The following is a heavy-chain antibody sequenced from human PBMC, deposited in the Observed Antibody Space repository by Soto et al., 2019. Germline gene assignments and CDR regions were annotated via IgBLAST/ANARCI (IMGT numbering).Heavy chain of an antibody. Sequence: GGSLRLSCAASGFTFSSYAMSWVRQAPGKGLEWVSAISGSGGSTYYADSVKGRFTISRDNSKNTLYLQMNSLRAEDTAVYYCAKNRADCSSTSCYTAFDPWGQGTLVTVSS. CDR3: AKNRADCSSTSCYTAFDP. V-gene: IGHV3-23*01. CDR2: ISGSGGST. CDR1: GFTFSSYA. J-gene: IGHJ5*02. D-gene: IGHD2-2*02.